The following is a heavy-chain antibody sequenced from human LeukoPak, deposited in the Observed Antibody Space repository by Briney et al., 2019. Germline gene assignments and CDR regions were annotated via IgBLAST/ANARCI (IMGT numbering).Heavy chain of an antibody. V-gene: IGHV4-39*02. Sequence: SETLSLTCSVSGDSVSSSVYAWAWIRQPPGKGLEWIGSLSFDGTTYYNPSLKSRVTISKDTSRNRFSLNLKFVTAADTSLYYCSTTNRGWYGVGDYWGQGNLVTVSS. CDR2: LSFDGTT. CDR1: GDSVSSSVYA. D-gene: IGHD6-19*01. J-gene: IGHJ4*02. CDR3: STTNRGWYGVGDY.